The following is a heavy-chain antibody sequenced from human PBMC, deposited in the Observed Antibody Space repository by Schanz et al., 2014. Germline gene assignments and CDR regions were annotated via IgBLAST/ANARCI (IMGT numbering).Heavy chain of an antibody. Sequence: EVQLVESGGGLVQPGGSLRLSCAASGFTFSAYWMTWVRQAPGKGLDWVGIIKPDGSEKFYVDSVKGRFTISRDNAKNLMYLHLNSLRAEDTAVYYCAATTILADWGQGTLVAVSS. CDR3: AATTILAD. V-gene: IGHV3-7*01. D-gene: IGHD3-3*01. CDR2: IKPDGSEK. CDR1: GFTFSAYW. J-gene: IGHJ4*02.